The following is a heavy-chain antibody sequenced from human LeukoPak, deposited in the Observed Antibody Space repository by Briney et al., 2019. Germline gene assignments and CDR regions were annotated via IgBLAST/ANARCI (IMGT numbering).Heavy chain of an antibody. J-gene: IGHJ5*02. Sequence: SETLSLTCTVSGGSISSGGYYWSWIRQHPGKGLEWIGYIYYSGSTYYNPSLKSRVTISVDTSKNQFSLKLSSVTAADTAVYYCAREAMVMGNWFDPWGQGTLVTVSP. CDR2: IYYSGST. CDR3: AREAMVMGNWFDP. CDR1: GGSISSGGYY. D-gene: IGHD5-18*01. V-gene: IGHV4-31*03.